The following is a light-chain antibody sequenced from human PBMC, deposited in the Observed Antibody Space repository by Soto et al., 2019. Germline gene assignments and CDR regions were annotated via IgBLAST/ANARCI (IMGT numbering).Light chain of an antibody. J-gene: IGKJ2*01. CDR1: QSVGTH. V-gene: IGKV1-39*01. CDR2: GAS. CDR3: HQSHTSPRT. Sequence: DIQMTQSPYFLSASVGDRVTVTCRASQSVGTHLHLYQQQSGKDPKLLIYGASTLQSGVSSRFSGSGSGTDFTLTITSLQPDDFAVYYCHQSHTSPRTFGQGTRLDIQ.